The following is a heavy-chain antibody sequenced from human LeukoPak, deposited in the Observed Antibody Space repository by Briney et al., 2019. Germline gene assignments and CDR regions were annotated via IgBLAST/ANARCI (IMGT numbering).Heavy chain of an antibody. Sequence: GGSLRLSCAASGFTVSSNYMSWVRQAPGKGLEWVSVIYSGGSTYYADSVKGRFTISRHNSKNTLYLQMNSLRAEDTAVYYCARDNHDELAGEGWFDPWGQGTLVTVSS. CDR2: IYSGGST. CDR3: ARDNHDELAGEGWFDP. CDR1: GFTVSSNY. V-gene: IGHV3-53*04. J-gene: IGHJ5*02. D-gene: IGHD6-13*01.